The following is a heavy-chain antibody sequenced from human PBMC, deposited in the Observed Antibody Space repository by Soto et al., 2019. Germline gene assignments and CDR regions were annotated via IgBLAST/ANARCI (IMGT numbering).Heavy chain of an antibody. CDR3: VHSRCGGDCLQSSASHYYYGMDV. CDR2: IYWDNDK. V-gene: IGHV2-5*02. J-gene: IGHJ6*02. CDR1: GFSLNTGGLA. D-gene: IGHD2-21*02. Sequence: QITLKESGPTLVKPTQTLTLTCTFSGFSLNTGGLAVGWIRQPPGKALEWLALIYWDNDKRYSPSLRSRLTITKDTSKNQVVLTMTNMDPVDAATYYCVHSRCGGDCLQSSASHYYYGMDVWGQGTTVTVSS.